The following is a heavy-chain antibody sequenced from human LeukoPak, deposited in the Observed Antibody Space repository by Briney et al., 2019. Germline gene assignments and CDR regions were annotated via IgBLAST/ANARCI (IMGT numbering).Heavy chain of an antibody. J-gene: IGHJ4*02. D-gene: IGHD6-19*01. CDR2: IYPGDSDT. V-gene: IGHV5-51*01. Sequence: GESLKISCKASGYSFTSYWIAWVRQMPGKGLEWMGIIYPGDSDTRYGPSFQGQVTISADKSISTAYLQWSSLKASDTAMYYCARHPSYTSGWPLDYWGQGTLVTVSS. CDR1: GYSFTSYW. CDR3: ARHPSYTSGWPLDY.